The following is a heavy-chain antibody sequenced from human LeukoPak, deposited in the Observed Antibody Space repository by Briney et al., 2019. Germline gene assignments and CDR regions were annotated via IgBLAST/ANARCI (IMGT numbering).Heavy chain of an antibody. CDR1: GGTFSSYA. CDR3: ARHEDWNPYYYGMDV. Sequence: GASVKVSCKASGGTFSSYAISWVRQAPGQGLEWMGRIIPILGIANYAQKFQGRVTITADKSTSTAYMELSSLRSEDTAVYYCARHEDWNPYYYGMDVWGQGTTVTVSS. D-gene: IGHD1-1*01. J-gene: IGHJ6*02. CDR2: IIPILGIA. V-gene: IGHV1-69*04.